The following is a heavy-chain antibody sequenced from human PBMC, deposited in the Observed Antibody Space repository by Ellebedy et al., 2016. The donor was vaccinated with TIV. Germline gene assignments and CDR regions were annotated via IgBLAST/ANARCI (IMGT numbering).Heavy chain of an antibody. CDR2: ISAYNGNT. V-gene: IGHV1-18*01. D-gene: IGHD4-17*01. Sequence: ASVKVSCKASGYTFTSYGISWVRQAPGQGLEWMGWISAYNGNTNYAQKLQGRVTMTTDTSTSTAYMELRSLRSDDTAVYYCARDPGVNDYGDPRWFDPWGQGTLVTVSS. CDR1: GYTFTSYG. CDR3: ARDPGVNDYGDPRWFDP. J-gene: IGHJ5*02.